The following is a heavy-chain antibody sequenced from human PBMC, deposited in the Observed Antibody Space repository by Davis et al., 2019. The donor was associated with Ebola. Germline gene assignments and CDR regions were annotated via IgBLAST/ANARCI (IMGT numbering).Heavy chain of an antibody. D-gene: IGHD3-3*01. CDR2: ISWNSGNI. CDR3: ARAGTTFDYYYSMDV. J-gene: IGHJ6*02. CDR1: GFTFDDYA. Sequence: PGGSLKISCAASGFTFDDYAMFWVRQAPGKGLEWVSSISWNSGNIGYADSVKGRFTISRDNAKNSLYLQMNSLRPEDTALYYCARAGTTFDYYYSMDVWGQGTMVT. V-gene: IGHV3-9*01.